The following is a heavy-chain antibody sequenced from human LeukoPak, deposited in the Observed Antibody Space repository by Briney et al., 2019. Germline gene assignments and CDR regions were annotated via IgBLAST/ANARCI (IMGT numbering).Heavy chain of an antibody. J-gene: IGHJ4*02. V-gene: IGHV3-23*01. D-gene: IGHD3-22*01. CDR3: AKTPLQYYYDSSGYSIVTDY. CDR2: ISGSGGST. Sequence: PGGSLRLSCADSGFTFSSYAMSWVRQAPGKGLEWVSAISGSGGSTYYADSVKGRFTISRDNSKNTLYLQMNSLRAEDTAVYYCAKTPLQYYYDSSGYSIVTDYWGQGTLVTVSS. CDR1: GFTFSSYA.